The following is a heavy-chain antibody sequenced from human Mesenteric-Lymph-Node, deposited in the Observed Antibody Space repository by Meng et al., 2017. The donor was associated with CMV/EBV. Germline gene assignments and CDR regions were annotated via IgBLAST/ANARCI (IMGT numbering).Heavy chain of an antibody. CDR1: GGSISTNY. CDR2: IYYSGST. J-gene: IGHJ4*02. Sequence: SETLSLTCTVSGGSISTNYWTWIRQPPGKGLEWIGYIYYSGSTNYNPSLKSRVTISVDRSKNQFSLNLRSVTAADTAVYYCARDESTGYLDYWGQGTLVTVSS. CDR3: ARDESTGYLDY. D-gene: IGHD3-22*01. V-gene: IGHV4-59*01.